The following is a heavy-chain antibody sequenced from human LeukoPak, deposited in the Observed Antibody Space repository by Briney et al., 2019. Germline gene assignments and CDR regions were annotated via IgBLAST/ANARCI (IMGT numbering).Heavy chain of an antibody. CDR3: ARRGGLSSVRSFDH. Sequence: GGSLRLSCVGSGFDFNYYDINWVRQAPGKGLEWVSSISSSSSYIYSAESTKGRFTISRDNANGSVFLQMSSLRPEDTAVYYCARRGGLSSVRSFDHWGQGTLVTVSS. V-gene: IGHV3-21*01. CDR2: ISSSSSYI. D-gene: IGHD3-16*01. CDR1: GFDFNYYD. J-gene: IGHJ4*02.